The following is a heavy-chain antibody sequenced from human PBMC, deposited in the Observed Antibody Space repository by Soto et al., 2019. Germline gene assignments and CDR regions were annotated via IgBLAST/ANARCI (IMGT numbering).Heavy chain of an antibody. CDR2: VYATGTS. D-gene: IGHD4-17*01. CDR3: VRDGSKTLRDCFDP. CDR1: AGSMSKFY. V-gene: IGHV4-4*07. J-gene: IGHJ5*02. Sequence: PSETLSLPCRVSAGSMSKFYTSWIRKTAGKGLEWMGRVYATGTSDYNPSLRSRIAMSVDISKKTFSLRLRSVTAADTGVYYCVRDGSKTLRDCFDPWGQGILVT.